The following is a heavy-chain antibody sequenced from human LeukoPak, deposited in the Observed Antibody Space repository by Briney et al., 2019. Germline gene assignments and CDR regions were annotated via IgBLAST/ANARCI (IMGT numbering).Heavy chain of an antibody. CDR2: ISSSSSLI. CDR3: YYLGGGSCY. V-gene: IGHV3-48*01. Sequence: PGGSLRLSCAASGFTFVSYNMNWVRQAPGKGLEWVAYISSSSSLIYYAGSVKGRFTISRDNSKNTLYLQMNSLRAEDTAVYYCYYLGGGSCYWGQGTLVTVSS. D-gene: IGHD2-15*01. J-gene: IGHJ4*02. CDR1: GFTFVSYN.